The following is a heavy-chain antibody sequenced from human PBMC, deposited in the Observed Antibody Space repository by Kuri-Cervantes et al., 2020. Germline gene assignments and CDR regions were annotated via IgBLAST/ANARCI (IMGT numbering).Heavy chain of an antibody. D-gene: IGHD6-13*01. CDR1: GFTFSSYW. V-gene: IGHV3-7*01. Sequence: GGSLRLSCAASGFTFSSYWMSWVRQAPGKGLEWVANIKEDGSQKHYVDSVKGRFTISRDNAKNSLYLQMNSLRAEDTAVYYCVRGGGIAAAVGHWGQGTLVTVSS. CDR3: VRGGGIAAAVGH. J-gene: IGHJ4*02. CDR2: IKEDGSQK.